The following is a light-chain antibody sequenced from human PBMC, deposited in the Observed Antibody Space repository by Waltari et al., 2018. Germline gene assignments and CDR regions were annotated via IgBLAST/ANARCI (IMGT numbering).Light chain of an antibody. Sequence: EIVLTPSPGTLSLSPGDRATLSCRASHSVSSNNLAWYQQKPGQAPRLLIYAASSRATGITDRFSGSGSGTDFTRTISRVEPEDFAVYYCQQYANSPRTFGQGTKVEIK. J-gene: IGKJ1*01. CDR2: AAS. V-gene: IGKV3-20*01. CDR1: HSVSSNN. CDR3: QQYANSPRT.